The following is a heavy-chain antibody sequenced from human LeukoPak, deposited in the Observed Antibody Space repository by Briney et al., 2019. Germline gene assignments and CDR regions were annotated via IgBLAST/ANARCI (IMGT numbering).Heavy chain of an antibody. CDR3: ARDRMSHSLDY. V-gene: IGHV4-59*12. J-gene: IGHJ4*02. Sequence: SETLSLTCTVSGGSISSYYWSWIRQPPGKGLEWIGYIYYSGSTNYNPSLKSRVTMSVDTSKNQFSLKLSSVTAADTAVYYCARDRMSHSLDYWGQGTLVTVSS. CDR2: IYYSGST. CDR1: GGSISSYY.